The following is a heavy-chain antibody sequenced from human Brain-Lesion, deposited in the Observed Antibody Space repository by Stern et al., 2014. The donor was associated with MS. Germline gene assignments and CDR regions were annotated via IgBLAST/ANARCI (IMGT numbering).Heavy chain of an antibody. Sequence: VQLVQSGAEVKKPGASVKVSCKVSGYTLTELSMHWVRQAPRKGLEWMGGFDLEDGETIYAQKVQGRVTMTEDTSTDTAYMELSSLRSEDTAVYYCATLSPGAGGNYYRHFDYWGQGTLVTVSS. J-gene: IGHJ4*02. CDR2: FDLEDGET. V-gene: IGHV1-24*01. CDR1: GYTLTELS. CDR3: ATLSPGAGGNYYRHFDY. D-gene: IGHD1-26*01.